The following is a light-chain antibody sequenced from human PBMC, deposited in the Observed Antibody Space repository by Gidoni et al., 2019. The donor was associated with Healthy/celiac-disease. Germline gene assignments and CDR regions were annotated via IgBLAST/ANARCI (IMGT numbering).Light chain of an antibody. CDR2: LGS. Sequence: DIVMTQSPFPLPVTPGEPASISCRSSQSLLHSNGYNYLDWYLQKPGQSPQLLIYLGSNRASGVPDRFSGSGSGTDFTLKISRVEAEDVGVYYCMQALQTPPWTFGQGTKVEIK. CDR3: MQALQTPPWT. J-gene: IGKJ1*01. V-gene: IGKV2-28*01. CDR1: QSLLHSNGYNY.